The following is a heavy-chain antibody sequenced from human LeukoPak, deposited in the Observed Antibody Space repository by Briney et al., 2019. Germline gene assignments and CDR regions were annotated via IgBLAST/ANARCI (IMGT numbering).Heavy chain of an antibody. CDR1: GFTFNIYS. J-gene: IGHJ4*02. CDR3: ARDLAYYYDSSYD. V-gene: IGHV3-21*01. D-gene: IGHD3-22*01. Sequence: PGGSLRLSCVASGFTFNIYSMNWGREAPGKGLEWGSSIDSSRYNINYADSVKGRVTISRDNAKNSLFLQMNSLRAEDTAVYFCARDLAYYYDSSYDWGQGTLVTVSS. CDR2: IDSSRYNI.